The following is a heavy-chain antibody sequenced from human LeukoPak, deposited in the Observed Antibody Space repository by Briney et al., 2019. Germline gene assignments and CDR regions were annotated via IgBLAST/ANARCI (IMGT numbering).Heavy chain of an antibody. D-gene: IGHD1-26*01. J-gene: IGHJ4*02. CDR1: GFTFTNYA. CDR3: ARDKLVGDSYFEY. Sequence: GGSLRLSCAASGFTFTNYAMSWVRQTPGKGLEWVANIKQDGGQIYYVDSVKGRFTISRDNAKNSLFLQMNSLRAEDTAVYYCARDKLVGDSYFEYWGQGTLVTVSA. V-gene: IGHV3-7*01. CDR2: IKQDGGQI.